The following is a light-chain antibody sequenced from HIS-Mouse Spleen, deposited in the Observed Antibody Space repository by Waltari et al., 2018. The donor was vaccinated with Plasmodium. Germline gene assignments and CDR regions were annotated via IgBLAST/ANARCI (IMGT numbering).Light chain of an antibody. V-gene: IGKV1-8*01. CDR1: QGISSY. Sequence: AIRMSTSPSSFPASTGARVTITGRACQGISSYLAWYQQKPGKAPKLLIYAASTLQSGVPSRFSGSGSGTDFTLTISCLQSEDFATYYCQQYYSYPYTFGQGTKLGIK. J-gene: IGKJ2*01. CDR3: QQYYSYPYT. CDR2: AAS.